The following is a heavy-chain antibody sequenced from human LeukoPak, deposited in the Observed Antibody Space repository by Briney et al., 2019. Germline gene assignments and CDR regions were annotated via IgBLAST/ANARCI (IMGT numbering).Heavy chain of an antibody. CDR1: GFTFSSYA. CDR3: ANYGGNSATSFHI. V-gene: IGHV3-23*01. CDR2: ITGVTATT. D-gene: IGHD4-23*01. Sequence: GGSLRLSCAASGFTFSSYAMNWVRQAPGKGLEWVSAITGVTATTYYADSVKGRFAISRDNAKKMVFLQMNSLTAEDTALYYCANYGGNSATSFHIWGQGTMVTVSS. J-gene: IGHJ3*02.